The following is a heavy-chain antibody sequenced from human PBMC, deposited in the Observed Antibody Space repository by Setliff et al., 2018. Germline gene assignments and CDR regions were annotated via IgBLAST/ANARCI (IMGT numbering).Heavy chain of an antibody. CDR2: FHTGGAT. J-gene: IGHJ4*02. CDR3: ARESATIGEFPLYYFDK. Sequence: PSETLSLTCTVSGGSVGNSYYYWNWIRQPAGRGLEWIGHFHTGGATDYNLSLKSRVTISLDSSKNQFSLRLSSVTAADAAVYFCARESATIGEFPLYYFDKWGQGIPVTVSS. CDR1: GGSVGNSYYY. V-gene: IGHV4-61*09. D-gene: IGHD3-10*01.